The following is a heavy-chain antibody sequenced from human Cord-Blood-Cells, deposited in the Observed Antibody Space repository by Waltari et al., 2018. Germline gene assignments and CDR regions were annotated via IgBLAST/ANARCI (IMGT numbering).Heavy chain of an antibody. CDR2: INHSGST. CDR1: GGSFSGYY. V-gene: IGHV4-34*01. D-gene: IGHD4-4*01. Sequence: QVQLQQCGAGLLKPSETLSLTCAVYGGSFSGYYWSWIRQPPGKGLEWIGEINHSGSTNYYPSLKSRVTISVDTSKNQFSLKLSSVTAADTAVYYCARADHSNYFDYWGQGTLVTVSS. CDR3: ARADHSNYFDY. J-gene: IGHJ4*02.